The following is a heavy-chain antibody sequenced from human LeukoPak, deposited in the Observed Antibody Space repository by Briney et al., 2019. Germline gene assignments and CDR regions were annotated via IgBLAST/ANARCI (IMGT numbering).Heavy chain of an antibody. CDR3: AREKYCSSTSCYDYFQH. V-gene: IGHV4-30-4*01. CDR2: IYYSGST. Sequence: SETLSLTCTVSGGSISSGDYYWSWIRQPPGKGLEWIGYIYYSGSTYYNPSLKSRVTISVDTSKNQFSLKLSSVTAADTAVYYCAREKYCSSTSCYDYFQHWGQGTLITVSS. CDR1: GGSISSGDYY. D-gene: IGHD2-2*01. J-gene: IGHJ1*01.